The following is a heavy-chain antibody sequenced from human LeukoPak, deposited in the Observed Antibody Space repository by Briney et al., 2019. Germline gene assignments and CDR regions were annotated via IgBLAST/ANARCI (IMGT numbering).Heavy chain of an antibody. V-gene: IGHV3-48*03. CDR3: VRHNAARAFDI. CDR2: ISNSGTTI. D-gene: IGHD1-1*01. CDR1: GFTFSNYE. J-gene: IGHJ3*02. Sequence: PGGSLRLSCAASGFTFSNYEMNWVRQAPGKGLEWVSYISNSGTTIYYTDSVKGRFTISRDNAQNSLYLQMNSLRPEDTAVYYCVRHNAARAFDIWGQGTMVIVSS.